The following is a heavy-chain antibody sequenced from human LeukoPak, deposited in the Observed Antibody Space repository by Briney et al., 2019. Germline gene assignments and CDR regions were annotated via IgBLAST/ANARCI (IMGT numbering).Heavy chain of an antibody. CDR2: INPSGGST. D-gene: IGHD3-3*01. CDR3: AREDQRFLEWLLLRTTGFDP. CDR1: GYTFTSYY. V-gene: IGHV1-46*01. Sequence: ASVKVSCKASGYTFTSYYMHWVRQAPGQGLEWMGIINPSGGSTSYAQKFQGRVTMTRDTSTSTVYMELSSLRSEDTAVYYCAREDQRFLEWLLLRTTGFDPWGQGTLVTVSS. J-gene: IGHJ5*02.